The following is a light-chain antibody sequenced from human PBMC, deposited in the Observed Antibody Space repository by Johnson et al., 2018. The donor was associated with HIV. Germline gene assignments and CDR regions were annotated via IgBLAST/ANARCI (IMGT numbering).Light chain of an antibody. CDR3: AAWDDSLNGYV. CDR1: SSNIGGNP. CDR2: RNN. Sequence: QFVLTQPPSASGTPGQRVTISCSGSSSNIGGNPVNWYQQLPGTAPKLLIYRNNQRPSGVPDRFSGSKSGTSASLAISGLQAEDEADYYCAAWDDSLNGYVFGTGTKVTVL. J-gene: IGLJ1*01. V-gene: IGLV1-44*01.